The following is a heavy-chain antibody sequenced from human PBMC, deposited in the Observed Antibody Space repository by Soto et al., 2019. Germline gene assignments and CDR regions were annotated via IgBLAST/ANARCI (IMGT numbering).Heavy chain of an antibody. D-gene: IGHD5-18*01. CDR2: ISDSSSTI. CDR3: AKSGGYNYGYQETDY. J-gene: IGHJ4*02. V-gene: IGHV3-11*01. CDR1: GFTFSDYY. Sequence: GGSLRLSCAASGFTFSDYYMSWIRQAPGKGLEWVSYISDSSSTIHYADSVKGRFTISRDNSKNTLYLQMNSLRAEDTAVYYCAKSGGYNYGYQETDYWGQGTLVTVPS.